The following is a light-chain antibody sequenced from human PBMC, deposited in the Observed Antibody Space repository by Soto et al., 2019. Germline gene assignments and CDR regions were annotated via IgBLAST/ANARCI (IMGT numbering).Light chain of an antibody. J-gene: IGLJ2*01. CDR1: SSDVGGYNY. Sequence: QSVLTQPASVSGSPGQSITISCTGTSSDVGGYNYVSWYQQHPGKAPKLIIYEVSNRPSGVSNRFSGAKSGNTDSLTISGLQAEDEADYYCNSYTSISTLVFGGGTKVTVL. CDR2: EVS. CDR3: NSYTSISTLV. V-gene: IGLV2-14*01.